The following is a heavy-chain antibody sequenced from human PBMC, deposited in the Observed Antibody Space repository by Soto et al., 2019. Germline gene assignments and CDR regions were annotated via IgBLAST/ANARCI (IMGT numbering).Heavy chain of an antibody. CDR2: ISAHNGNT. CDR1: GYTFTTYG. J-gene: IGHJ4*02. D-gene: IGHD1-1*01. CDR3: ARGRYGDY. Sequence: QVHLVQSGAEVKKPGASVTVSCTASGYTFTTYGITWVRQAPGQGLEWMGWISAHNGNTDYAQKLQGRVIVTRDTSTSTAYMELRSLISDDTAVYYCARGRYGDYWGQGALVTVSS. V-gene: IGHV1-18*01.